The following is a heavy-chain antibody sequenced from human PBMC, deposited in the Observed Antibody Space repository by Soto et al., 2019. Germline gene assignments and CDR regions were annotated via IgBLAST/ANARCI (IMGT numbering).Heavy chain of an antibody. CDR1: GFTVSSNY. CDR3: ARDSAAVGGDYYYYMDV. V-gene: IGHV3-53*04. J-gene: IGHJ6*03. D-gene: IGHD6-13*01. CDR2: IYSGGST. Sequence: PGGSLILSCAASGFTVSSNYMSWVRQAPGKGLEWVSVIYSGGSTYYADSVKGRFTISRHNSKNTLYLQMNSLRAEDTAVYYCARDSAAVGGDYYYYMDVWGKGTTVTVSS.